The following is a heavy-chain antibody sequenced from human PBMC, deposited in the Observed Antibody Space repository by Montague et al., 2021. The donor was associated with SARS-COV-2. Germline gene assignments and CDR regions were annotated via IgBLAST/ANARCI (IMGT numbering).Heavy chain of an antibody. D-gene: IGHD6-25*01. CDR3: ARRGGDSGFDY. CDR1: GFTSSNYR. V-gene: IGHV3-23*01. J-gene: IGHJ4*02. CDR2: ITRKDSIT. Sequence: SLRLSCAASGFTSSNYRMTWVRQVPGKGLAWVSHITRKDSITYCSDSVKGRFSISRDNSKNTLYLQMNSLRVEDTAVYYCARRGGDSGFDYWGQGTLVTVSS.